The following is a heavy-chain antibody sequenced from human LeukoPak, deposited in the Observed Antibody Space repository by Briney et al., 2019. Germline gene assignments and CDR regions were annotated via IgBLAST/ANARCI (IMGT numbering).Heavy chain of an antibody. J-gene: IGHJ6*04. CDR2: IYYSGST. CDR3: AATYLSSTSWEAMDV. CDR1: GYSISSSNW. Sequence: SDTLSLTCAVSGYSISSSNWWGWIRQPPGKGLEWIGIIYYSGSTYYNPSLESRVTMSLDTSKNQFSLKLSSVTAVDTAVYYCAATYLSSTSWEAMDVWGKGTTVIVSS. D-gene: IGHD2-2*01. V-gene: IGHV4-28*01.